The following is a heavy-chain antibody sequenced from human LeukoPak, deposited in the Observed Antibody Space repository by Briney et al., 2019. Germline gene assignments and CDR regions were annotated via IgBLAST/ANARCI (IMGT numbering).Heavy chain of an antibody. Sequence: SETLSLTCGVSGAYVSSHFWGLIRQTPGMGLEWIGYISNRGTTGYNPSLRSRVTISVDAPKNEVSLNVRSVSAADTAVYYCAKDVSGTYFAFDVWGQGRTV. CDR2: ISNRGTT. D-gene: IGHD1-26*01. V-gene: IGHV4-59*02. CDR1: GAYVSSHF. J-gene: IGHJ3*01. CDR3: AKDVSGTYFAFDV.